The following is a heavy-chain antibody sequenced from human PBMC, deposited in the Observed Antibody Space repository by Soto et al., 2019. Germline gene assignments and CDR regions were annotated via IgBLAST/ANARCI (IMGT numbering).Heavy chain of an antibody. CDR1: GFTFSSYS. CDR3: ASQQRTVAGSTSCADY. V-gene: IGHV3-21*01. Sequence: EVQLVESGGGLVKPGGSLRLSCAASGFTFSSYSMNWVRQAPGKGLEWVSSISSSSSYIYYADSVKGRFTISRDNAKNSRYLQMNSLRAEDTAVYYCASQQRTVAGSTSCADYWGQGTLVTVSS. D-gene: IGHD2-2*01. CDR2: ISSSSSYI. J-gene: IGHJ4*02.